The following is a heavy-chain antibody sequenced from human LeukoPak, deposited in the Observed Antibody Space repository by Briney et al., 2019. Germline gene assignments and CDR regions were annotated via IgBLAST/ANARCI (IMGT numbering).Heavy chain of an antibody. J-gene: IGHJ4*02. Sequence: PSETLSLTCTVSGGSISSYYWSWIRQPPGKGLEWIGNIYYSGNTYYNASLKSQVSISIDTSKNQFSLRLTSVTAADTAVYYCARQTGSGLFILPGGQGTLVTVSS. V-gene: IGHV4-59*04. CDR2: IYYSGNT. CDR1: GGSISSYY. CDR3: ARQTGSGLFILP. D-gene: IGHD3/OR15-3a*01.